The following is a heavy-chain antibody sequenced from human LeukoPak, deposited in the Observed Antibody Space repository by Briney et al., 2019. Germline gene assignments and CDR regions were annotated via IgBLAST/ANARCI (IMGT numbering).Heavy chain of an antibody. CDR1: GFSFSKFG. Sequence: GSLRTSCVAPGFSFSKFGKNWVRQAPGKGLEWISHISSTSSDVHYADSVKGRFTISRDNAKNSLYLQMSSLRVEDTAIYYCAQKGGTDHWGQGTLVTVSS. D-gene: IGHD2-15*01. V-gene: IGHV3-48*01. CDR2: ISSTSSDV. J-gene: IGHJ4*02. CDR3: AQKGGTDH.